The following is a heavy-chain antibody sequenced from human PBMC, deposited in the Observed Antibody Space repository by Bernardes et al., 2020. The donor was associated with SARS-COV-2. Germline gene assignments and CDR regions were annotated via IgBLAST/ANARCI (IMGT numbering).Heavy chain of an antibody. D-gene: IGHD3-10*01. CDR2: LYSGGGT. J-gene: IGHJ6*02. Sequence: GGSLRLSCEVSGFTVSSHYMSWVRQAPGKGLQWVAVLYSGGGTYYADSVKGRFTVSRDNSKNTVYLQMNSLRAEDTAMYYCARDGSGWNYYTGMDVWGQGTTVTVSS. CDR3: ARDGSGWNYYTGMDV. CDR1: GFTVSSHY. V-gene: IGHV3-53*01.